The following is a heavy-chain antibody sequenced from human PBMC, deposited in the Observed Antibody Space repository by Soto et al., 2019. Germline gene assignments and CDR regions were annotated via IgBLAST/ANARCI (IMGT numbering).Heavy chain of an antibody. V-gene: IGHV3-23*01. Sequence: MXLSCATLGFTFSSYALTWFLQAPVMGLEWVSAISGSGGSAYYADSVKGRFTISRDNSKNTLYLQMNSLRAEDTAIYYCAKVVAEAAKGAYFDYWGQGALVTVSS. J-gene: IGHJ4*02. CDR2: ISGSGGSA. CDR1: GFTFSSYA. D-gene: IGHD6-19*01. CDR3: AKVVAEAAKGAYFDY.